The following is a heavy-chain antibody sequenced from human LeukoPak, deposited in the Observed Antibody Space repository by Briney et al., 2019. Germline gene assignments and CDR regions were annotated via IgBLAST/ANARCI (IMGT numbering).Heavy chain of an antibody. CDR2: IYHSGST. V-gene: IGHV4-38-2*02. Sequence: TSETLSLTCTVSGYSISSGYYWGWIRQPPGKGLEWIGSIYHSGSTYYNPSLKSRVTLSIDTSKNQFSLKLSSVTAADTAVYYCAREYYYDSSGYPTNWFDPWGQGTLVTVSS. CDR3: AREYYYDSSGYPTNWFDP. CDR1: GYSISSGYY. D-gene: IGHD3-22*01. J-gene: IGHJ5*02.